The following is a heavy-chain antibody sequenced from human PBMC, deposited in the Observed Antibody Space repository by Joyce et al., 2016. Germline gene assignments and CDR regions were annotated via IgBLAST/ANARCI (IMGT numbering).Heavy chain of an antibody. CDR2: LSSSSSYI. CDR3: ARSSYTNGIFDY. Sequence: EVQLVESGGGLVKPGGFLRVSCAASGFTFSSYSMSWVRQAPGKGLEWVSSLSSSSSYIKYTDSVKGRFTISRDNAKNSLYLQMNSLRVEDTAVYYCARSSYTNGIFDYWGQGTLVTVSS. D-gene: IGHD2-8*01. V-gene: IGHV3-21*01. J-gene: IGHJ4*02. CDR1: GFTFSSYS.